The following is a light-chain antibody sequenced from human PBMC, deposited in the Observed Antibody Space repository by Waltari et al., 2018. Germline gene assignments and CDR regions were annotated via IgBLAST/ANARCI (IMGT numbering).Light chain of an antibody. J-gene: IGKJ3*01. CDR1: QSIDSY. CDR3: QQSDSIPPQFT. CDR2: DAS. V-gene: IGKV1-39*01. Sequence: DIQMAQSPSSLSASVGDRVTITCRASQSIDSYFNWYPQKPGKAPKLLSYDASNLQSGVPSRFSGSGAGTDFTLTISSLQPEDFATYYCQQSDSIPPQFTFGPGTKVDIK.